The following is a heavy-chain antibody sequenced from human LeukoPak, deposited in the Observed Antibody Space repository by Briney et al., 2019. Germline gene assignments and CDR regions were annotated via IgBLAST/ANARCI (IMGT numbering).Heavy chain of an antibody. CDR3: ARSPAYGDHTLDY. D-gene: IGHD4-17*01. CDR2: IIPILGIA. J-gene: IGHJ4*02. CDR1: GGTFSSYA. Sequence: ASVKVSCKASGGTFSSYAISWVRQAPGQGLEWMGRIIPILGIANYAQKFQGRDTITADKSTSTAYMELSSLRSEDTAVYYCARSPAYGDHTLDYWGQGTLVTVSS. V-gene: IGHV1-69*04.